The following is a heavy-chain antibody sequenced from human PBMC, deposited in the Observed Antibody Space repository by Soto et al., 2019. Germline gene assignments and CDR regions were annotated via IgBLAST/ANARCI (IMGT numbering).Heavy chain of an antibody. CDR2: ISYDGSNK. J-gene: IGHJ4*02. D-gene: IGHD1-1*01. CDR3: AKNNWGY. CDR1: GFTFSSYG. V-gene: IGHV3-30*18. Sequence: QVQLVESGGGVVQPGRSLRLSCAASGFTFSSYGMHWVRQAPGKGLEWVAAISYDGSNKYYADSVKGRFTISRDNSKNTLYLQMNSLRAEDTAVYYCAKNNWGYWGQGTLVTVSS.